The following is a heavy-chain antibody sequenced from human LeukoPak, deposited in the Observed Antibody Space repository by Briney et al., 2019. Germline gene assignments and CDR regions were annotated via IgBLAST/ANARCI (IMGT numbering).Heavy chain of an antibody. CDR2: IDHRGDT. CDR3: ARGATISETGYFDF. D-gene: IGHD5-24*01. Sequence: SETLSLTCAVYGGSLSPYYWSWIRQSPGKGLEWIAEIDHRGDTNYNPSVKSRVTISIDTSKNQFSLNMRSLSAADTAVYYCARGATISETGYFDFWGQGTLVTVSS. J-gene: IGHJ4*03. V-gene: IGHV4-34*01. CDR1: GGSLSPYY.